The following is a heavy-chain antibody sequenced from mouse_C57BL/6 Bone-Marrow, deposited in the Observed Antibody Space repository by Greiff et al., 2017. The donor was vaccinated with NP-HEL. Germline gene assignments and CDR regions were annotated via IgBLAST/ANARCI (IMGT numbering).Heavy chain of an antibody. V-gene: IGHV1-81*01. Sequence: VQLVESGAELARPGASVKLSCKASGYTFTSYGISWVKQRTGQGLEWIGEIYPRSGNTYYNEKFKGKATLTADKSSSTAYMELRSLTSEDSAVYFCARRGLYYGFDYWGQGTTLTVSS. J-gene: IGHJ2*01. CDR2: IYPRSGNT. CDR3: ARRGLYYGFDY. CDR1: GYTFTSYG. D-gene: IGHD2-1*01.